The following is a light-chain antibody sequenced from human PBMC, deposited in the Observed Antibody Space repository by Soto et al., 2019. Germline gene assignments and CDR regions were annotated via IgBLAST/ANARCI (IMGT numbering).Light chain of an antibody. J-gene: IGKJ4*01. CDR3: MQVLQPPRT. V-gene: IGKV2-28*01. CDR1: QSLLHSNGYNY. Sequence: DIVMPQSPLSLPVTPGEPASISCRSSQSLLHSNGYNYLDWYLQKPGQSPQLLIYLGSNRASGVPDRFSGSGSGTDFTLKISRVEAEDVGVYYCMQVLQPPRTFGGGTKVEIK. CDR2: LGS.